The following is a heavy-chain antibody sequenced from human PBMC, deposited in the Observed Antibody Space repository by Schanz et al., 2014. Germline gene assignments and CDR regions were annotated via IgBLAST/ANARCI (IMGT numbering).Heavy chain of an antibody. CDR2: IATSSSTR. D-gene: IGHD3-10*01. Sequence: VQLLQFGGGVVQPGRSLRLSCAASGFTFSSYAMHWVRQAPGKGLEWLSYIATSSSTRHYADSVKGRVTISRDNAKSSLYLQMNSLRAEDTAVYYCARANYRRKINFDYWGRGTLVTVSS. V-gene: IGHV3-48*01. J-gene: IGHJ4*02. CDR3: ARANYRRKINFDY. CDR1: GFTFSSYA.